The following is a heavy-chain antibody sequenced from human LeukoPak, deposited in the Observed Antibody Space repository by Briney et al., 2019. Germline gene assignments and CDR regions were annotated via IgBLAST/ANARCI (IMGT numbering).Heavy chain of an antibody. J-gene: IGHJ4*02. CDR1: GGSISSSNW. CDR3: ATAAPWVVTDPIFDY. D-gene: IGHD2-21*02. V-gene: IGHV4-4*02. CDR2: IYHSGST. Sequence: SETLSLTCAVSGGSISSSNWWSWVRQPPGKGLEWIGEIYHSGSTNYNPSLKSRVTISVDTSKNQFSLKLSSVTAADTAVYYCATAAPWVVTDPIFDYWGQGTLVTVSS.